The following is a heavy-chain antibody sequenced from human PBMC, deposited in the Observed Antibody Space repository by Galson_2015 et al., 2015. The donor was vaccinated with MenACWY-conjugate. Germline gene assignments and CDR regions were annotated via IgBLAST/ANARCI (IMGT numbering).Heavy chain of an antibody. Sequence: SLRLSCAASKFTFRSYAMHWVRQAPGKGLEFDSGISDNGGTTDYADSVKGRFTISRDNSKNTLDLQMSSLRAEDTAVYYCVKDHYMDVWGKGTTVTVSS. V-gene: IGHV3-64D*06. CDR3: VKDHYMDV. CDR1: KFTFRSYA. CDR2: ISDNGGTT. J-gene: IGHJ6*03.